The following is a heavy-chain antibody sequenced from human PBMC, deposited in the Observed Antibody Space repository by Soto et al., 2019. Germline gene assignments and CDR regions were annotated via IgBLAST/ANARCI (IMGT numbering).Heavy chain of an antibody. Sequence: GGSLRLSCAASGFTFSSYAMSWVRQAPGKGLEWVSAISGSGGSTYYADSVKGRFTISRDNSKNTLYLQMNSLRAEDTAVYYCAKDHSKTYYDFWSGPGPFDYWGQGTLVTVSS. CDR3: AKDHSKTYYDFWSGPGPFDY. CDR2: ISGSGGST. V-gene: IGHV3-23*01. D-gene: IGHD3-3*01. CDR1: GFTFSSYA. J-gene: IGHJ4*02.